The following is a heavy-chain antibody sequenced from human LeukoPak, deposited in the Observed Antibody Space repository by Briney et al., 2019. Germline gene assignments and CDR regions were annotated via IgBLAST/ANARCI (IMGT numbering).Heavy chain of an antibody. CDR2: ISSSGTYI. CDR3: ASGINYYDSSGYDC. D-gene: IGHD3-22*01. J-gene: IGHJ4*02. Sequence: PGGSLRLSCAASGFTKYSMNWVRQAPGKGLEWVSSISSSGTYIYYADSVKGRFTTSRDNAKNSLYLQMNSLRAEDTAVYYCASGINYYDSSGYDCWGQGTLVTVSS. V-gene: IGHV3-21*01. CDR1: GFTKYS.